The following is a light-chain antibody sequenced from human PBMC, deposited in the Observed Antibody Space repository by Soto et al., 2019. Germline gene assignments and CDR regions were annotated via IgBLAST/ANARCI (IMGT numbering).Light chain of an antibody. J-gene: IGKJ1*01. Sequence: EIVLTQSPGTLSLSPGEGATLSCRASQSVSSSSLAWYQQKPGQAPRLLIYGASSRATDIPDRFSGSGSGTDFTLTISRLGPEDFAVYYCQQYGRSPWTFGQGTKVEIK. CDR1: QSVSSSS. CDR2: GAS. CDR3: QQYGRSPWT. V-gene: IGKV3-20*01.